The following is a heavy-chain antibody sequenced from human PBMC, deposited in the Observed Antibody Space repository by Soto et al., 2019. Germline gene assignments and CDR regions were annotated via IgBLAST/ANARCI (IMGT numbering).Heavy chain of an antibody. V-gene: IGHV2-5*02. J-gene: IGHJ5*01. Sequence: QITLKESGPTLVEPTETLTLTCSFSGFSLNNGGVGVGWFRQAPGKALECLGIIYWDNDRPYNPSLKKRLTIPNDASRNQVTLTMKYMEPEDKGTYYCAHRVSYSVSYDVGWFESLGQGTPVTVS. CDR3: AHRVSYSVSYDVGWFES. D-gene: IGHD2-15*01. CDR1: GFSLNNGGVG. CDR2: IYWDNDR.